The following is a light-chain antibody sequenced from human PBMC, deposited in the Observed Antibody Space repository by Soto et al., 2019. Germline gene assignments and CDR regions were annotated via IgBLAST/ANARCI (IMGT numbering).Light chain of an antibody. CDR2: GAS. CDR3: QQYNNWPPET. CDR1: QSVSSSY. Sequence: ESVLTQSPGTLSLSPGEGATLPCRASQSVSSSYLAWYQQKPGQAPRLLIYGASSRATGIPDRFSGSGSGTEFTLTISSLQSEDFAVYYCQQYNNWPPETFGQGTKVDIK. J-gene: IGKJ1*01. V-gene: IGKV3-20*01.